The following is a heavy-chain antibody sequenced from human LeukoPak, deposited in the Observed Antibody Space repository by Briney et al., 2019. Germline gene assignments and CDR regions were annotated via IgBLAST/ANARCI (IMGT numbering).Heavy chain of an antibody. Sequence: GNSLRLSCAASGFTFNTYGMTWVRQAPGKGLEWVSAISGGGGRTYYADSVTGRFTISRDNSKNTLSLQMNSLRAEDTAVYYCAKDRGVVRGDYWGQGTLVTVSS. J-gene: IGHJ4*02. CDR1: GFTFNTYG. CDR3: AKDRGVVRGDY. CDR2: ISGGGGRT. D-gene: IGHD2-21*01. V-gene: IGHV3-23*01.